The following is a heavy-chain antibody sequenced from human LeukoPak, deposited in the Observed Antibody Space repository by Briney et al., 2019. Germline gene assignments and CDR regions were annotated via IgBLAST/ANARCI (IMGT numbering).Heavy chain of an antibody. V-gene: IGHV1-69*13. Sequence: SVKVSCKASGGTFSSYAISWVRQAPGQGLEWMGGIIPIFGTANYAQKFQDRVTITADESTSTAYMELSSLRSEDTAVYYCEGHSSGWYNPPFDPWGQGTLVTVSS. J-gene: IGHJ5*02. D-gene: IGHD6-19*01. CDR2: IIPIFGTA. CDR3: EGHSSGWYNPPFDP. CDR1: GGTFSSYA.